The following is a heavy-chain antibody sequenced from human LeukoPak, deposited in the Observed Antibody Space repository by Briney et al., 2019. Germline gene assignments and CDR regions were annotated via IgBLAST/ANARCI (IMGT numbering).Heavy chain of an antibody. D-gene: IGHD2-21*02. CDR1: GFTFNSYG. V-gene: IGHV3-23*01. J-gene: IGHJ4*02. Sequence: PGGSLRLSCAASGFTFNSYGMSWVRQAPGKGLEWVSAISGSGGSTYYADSVKGRFTISRDNSKNTLYLQMNSLRAEDTAVYYCAKAEKPYCGGDCYLDYWGQGTLVTVSS. CDR3: AKAEKPYCGGDCYLDY. CDR2: ISGSGGST.